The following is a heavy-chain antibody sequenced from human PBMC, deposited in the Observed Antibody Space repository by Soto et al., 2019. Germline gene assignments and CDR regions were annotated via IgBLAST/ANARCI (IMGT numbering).Heavy chain of an antibody. D-gene: IGHD1-26*01. V-gene: IGHV1-58*01. J-gene: IGHJ3*02. Sequence: EASVKVSCKASGFTFTSSAVQWVRQARGQRLEWIGWIVVGSGNTNYAQKFQERVTITRDMSTSTAYMELSSLRSEDTAVYYCAADTGIVGAPGAFDIWGQGTMVTVSS. CDR3: AADTGIVGAPGAFDI. CDR2: IVVGSGNT. CDR1: GFTFTSSA.